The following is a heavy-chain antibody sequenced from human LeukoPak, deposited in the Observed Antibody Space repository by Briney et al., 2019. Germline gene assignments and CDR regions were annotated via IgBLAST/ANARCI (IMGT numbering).Heavy chain of an antibody. V-gene: IGHV4-34*01. CDR1: GGSFSEYY. D-gene: IGHD4-17*01. CDR2: INHSGST. Sequence: PSETLSLTCAVYGGSFSEYYWTWIRQSPGKGLEWIGEINHSGSTNYNPSLKSRVTISVDTSKNQFSLRLSSVTAADTAVYYCARFRGNGDYNVNYWGQGTLVTVSS. J-gene: IGHJ4*02. CDR3: ARFRGNGDYNVNY.